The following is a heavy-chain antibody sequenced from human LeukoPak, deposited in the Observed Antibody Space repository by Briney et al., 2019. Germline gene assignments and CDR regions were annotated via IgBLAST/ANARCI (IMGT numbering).Heavy chain of an antibody. V-gene: IGHV3-72*01. Sequence: LSLTCTVSGGSISSSSYYWGWIRQPPGKGLEWVGRTRNKANSYTTEYAASVKGRFTISRDDSKSIAYLQMNSLKTEDTAVYYCARRAVAGGWYFDLWGRGTLVTVSS. CDR2: TRNKANSYTT. J-gene: IGHJ2*01. D-gene: IGHD6-19*01. CDR3: ARRAVAGGWYFDL. CDR1: GGSISSSSYY.